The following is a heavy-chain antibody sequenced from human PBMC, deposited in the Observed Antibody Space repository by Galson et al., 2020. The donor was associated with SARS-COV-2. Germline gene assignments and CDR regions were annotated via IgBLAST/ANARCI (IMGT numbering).Heavy chain of an antibody. CDR2: ISGSGHYI. CDR1: GFYFSSYT. Sequence: NSGGSLRLSCTASGFYFSSYTMSWVRQAPGKGLEWVSSISGSGHYIYYADSMEGRFTVSRDNAKNSLFLEMNSLRVEDTAVYYCARLGTMVRGLYVSLDVWGQGTTVTVSS. J-gene: IGHJ6*02. D-gene: IGHD3-10*01. CDR3: ARLGTMVRGLYVSLDV. V-gene: IGHV3-21*06.